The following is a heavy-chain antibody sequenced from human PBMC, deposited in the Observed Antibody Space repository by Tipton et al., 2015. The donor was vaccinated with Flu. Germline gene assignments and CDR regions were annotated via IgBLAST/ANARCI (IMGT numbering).Heavy chain of an antibody. CDR2: LSSSDAT. CDR3: ARGPLPDSNWYNGMDV. Sequence: SLRLSCAASGFTFSIFGMSWVRQAPGRGLEWVSGLSSSDATYYADSVQGRFTISRQNGKNSLYLQMNSLGAGDTAVYFCARGPLPDSNWYNGMDVWGQGTTVTVSS. J-gene: IGHJ6*02. V-gene: IGHV3-23*01. CDR1: GFTFSIFG. D-gene: IGHD6-13*01.